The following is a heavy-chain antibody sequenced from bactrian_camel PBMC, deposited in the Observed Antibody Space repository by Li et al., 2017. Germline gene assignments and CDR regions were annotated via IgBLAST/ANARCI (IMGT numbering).Heavy chain of an antibody. CDR3: AAAPYRGCDKWSLTSINGHRY. CDR1: GFMFSRNA. Sequence: DVQLVESGGGLVSPGGALRLSCVASGFMFSRNAMAWVRQAPGKGLEWVSVISTDGDTTDYADSAKGRFTISRDNGKNTVFLQMNSLKPEDTAVYYCAAAPYRGCDKWSLTSINGHRYWGQGTQVTVS. D-gene: IGHD2*01. CDR2: ISTDGDTT. V-gene: IGHV3S35*01. J-gene: IGHJ4*01.